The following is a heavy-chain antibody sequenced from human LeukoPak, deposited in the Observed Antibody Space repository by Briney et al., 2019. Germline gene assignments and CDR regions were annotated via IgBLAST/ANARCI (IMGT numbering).Heavy chain of an antibody. CDR1: GGSISSGGYS. CDR2: IYHSGST. Sequence: SETLSLTCAVSGGSISSGGYSWSWIRQPPGKGLEWIGYIYHSGSTYYNPSLKSRVTISVDRSKNQFSLKLSSVTAADTAVYYCARGAIVVVPAARPADAFDIWGQGTMVTVSS. CDR3: ARGAIVVVPAARPADAFDI. J-gene: IGHJ3*02. D-gene: IGHD2-2*01. V-gene: IGHV4-30-2*01.